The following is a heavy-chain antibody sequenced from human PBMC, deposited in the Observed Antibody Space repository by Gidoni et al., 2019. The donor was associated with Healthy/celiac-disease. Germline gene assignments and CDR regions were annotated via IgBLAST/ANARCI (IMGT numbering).Heavy chain of an antibody. V-gene: IGHV3-15*01. CDR3: TTVPGQQKSGSYADADHYYYYYYMDV. CDR1: GFTFSNAW. Sequence: EVQLVESGGGLVKPGGSLRLSCAASGFTFSNAWMSWVRQAPGKGLEWVGRIKSKTDGGTTDYAAPVKGRFTISRDDSKNTLYLQMNSLKTEDTAVYYCTTVPGQQKSGSYADADHYYYYYYMDVWGKGTTVTVSS. CDR2: IKSKTDGGTT. D-gene: IGHD1-26*01. J-gene: IGHJ6*03.